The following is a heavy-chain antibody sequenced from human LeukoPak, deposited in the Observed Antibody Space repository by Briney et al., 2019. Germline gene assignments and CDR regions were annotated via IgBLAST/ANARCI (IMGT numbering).Heavy chain of an antibody. J-gene: IGHJ4*02. Sequence: SETLSLTCAVYGGSFSGYYWSWIRQSPGKGLEWIGEINHSGSTNYNPSLKSRVTISVDTSKNQFPLKLSSVTAADTAVYYCARGSLWFGFDYWGQGTLVTVSS. D-gene: IGHD3-10*01. CDR3: ARGSLWFGFDY. CDR1: GGSFSGYY. V-gene: IGHV4-34*01. CDR2: INHSGST.